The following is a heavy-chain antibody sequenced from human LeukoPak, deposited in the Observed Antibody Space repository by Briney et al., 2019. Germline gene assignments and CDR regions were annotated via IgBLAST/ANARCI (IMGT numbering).Heavy chain of an antibody. V-gene: IGHV3-66*01. CDR2: IYSGGST. J-gene: IGHJ4*02. CDR3: ARDSPRPFYGDYEGEGY. Sequence: GGSLRLSCAASGFTVSSNYMSWVRQAPGKGLEWVSVIYSGGSTYYADSVKGRFTISRDNSKNTLYLQMNSLRAEDTAVYYCARDSPRPFYGDYEGEGYWGQGTLVTVSS. CDR1: GFTVSSNY. D-gene: IGHD4-17*01.